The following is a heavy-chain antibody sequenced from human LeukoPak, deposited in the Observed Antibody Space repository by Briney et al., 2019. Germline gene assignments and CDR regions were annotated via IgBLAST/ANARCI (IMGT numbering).Heavy chain of an antibody. D-gene: IGHD6-6*01. CDR2: IQNDGNNK. V-gene: IGHV3-30*02. CDR3: ARDWGTSSLYLVS. J-gene: IGHJ4*02. CDR1: GFTFSSNG. Sequence: GGSLRLSCAASGFTFSSNGMHWVRQAPGKGLECVAFIQNDGNNKKYADSVKGRFTISGDNSKNTLYLQMNSLRAEDTAVYYCARDWGTSSLYLVSWGQGTLVTVSS.